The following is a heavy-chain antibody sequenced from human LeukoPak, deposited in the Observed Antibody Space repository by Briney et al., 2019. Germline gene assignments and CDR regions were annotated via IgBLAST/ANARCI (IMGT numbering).Heavy chain of an antibody. J-gene: IGHJ6*02. D-gene: IGHD6-6*01. CDR2: IYYSGST. CDR1: GVSISSYY. Sequence: SETLSLTCTVSGVSISSYYWSWIRQPPGKGLEWIGYIYYSGSTNYNPSLKSRVTISVDTSKNQFSLKLSSVTAADTAVYYCARVEGPIAAPYYYYGMDVWGQGTTVTVSS. CDR3: ARVEGPIAAPYYYYGMDV. V-gene: IGHV4-59*01.